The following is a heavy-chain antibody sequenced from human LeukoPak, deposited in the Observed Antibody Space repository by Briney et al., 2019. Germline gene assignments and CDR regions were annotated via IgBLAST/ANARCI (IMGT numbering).Heavy chain of an antibody. D-gene: IGHD6-19*01. CDR2: IYYSGST. Sequence: SETLSLTCTVSGGSISSYYWSWIRQPPGKGLEWIGYIYYSGSTNYNPSLKSRATISVDTSKNQFSLKLSSVTAADTAVYYCARVKRLAVAGPNFYYFDYWGQGTLVTVSS. CDR1: GGSISSYY. V-gene: IGHV4-59*01. J-gene: IGHJ4*02. CDR3: ARVKRLAVAGPNFYYFDY.